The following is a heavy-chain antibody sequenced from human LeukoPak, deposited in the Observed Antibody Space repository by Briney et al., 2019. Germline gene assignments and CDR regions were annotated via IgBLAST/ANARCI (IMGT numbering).Heavy chain of an antibody. J-gene: IGHJ4*02. CDR1: GFTFSSYE. CDR3: ASPFDY. Sequence: GGSLRLSCAASGFTFSSYEMSWVRQAPGKGLEWVANIKQDGSEKYYVDSVKGRFTISRDNAKNSLYLQMNSLRAEDTAVYYCASPFDYWGQGTLVTVSS. CDR2: IKQDGSEK. V-gene: IGHV3-7*01.